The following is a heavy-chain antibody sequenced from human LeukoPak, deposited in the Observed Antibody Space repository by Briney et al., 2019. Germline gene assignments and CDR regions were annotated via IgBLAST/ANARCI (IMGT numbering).Heavy chain of an antibody. Sequence: ASVKVSCKAPGYTFINYGISWVRQAPGQGLERMGWISAYNGDTNYAQKFQGRVTMTTDTSTTTAYMELRSLRSDDTAVYYCARDRCTNGVCPWFDPWGQGTPVTVSS. D-gene: IGHD2-8*01. J-gene: IGHJ5*02. CDR2: ISAYNGDT. CDR1: GYTFINYG. CDR3: ARDRCTNGVCPWFDP. V-gene: IGHV1-18*01.